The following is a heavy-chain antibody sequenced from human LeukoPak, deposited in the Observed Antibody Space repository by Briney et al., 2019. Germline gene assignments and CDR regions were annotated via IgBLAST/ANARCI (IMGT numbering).Heavy chain of an antibody. J-gene: IGHJ4*02. V-gene: IGHV3-48*03. Sequence: GGSLRLCCATSGFPFSTQEMTWVRQAPGKGLEWVSYISSNSRTIYYADSVKGRFTISRDNTRNSVFLQLNSLRVEDTGFYYCARGSYTGFDLYFDYWGQGTLVTVSS. CDR3: ARGSYTGFDLYFDY. CDR1: GFPFSTQE. D-gene: IGHD5-12*01. CDR2: ISSNSRTI.